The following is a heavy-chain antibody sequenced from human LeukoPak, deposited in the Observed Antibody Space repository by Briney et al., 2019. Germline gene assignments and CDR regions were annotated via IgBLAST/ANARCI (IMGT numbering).Heavy chain of an antibody. J-gene: IGHJ6*03. V-gene: IGHV3-23*01. D-gene: IGHD2-15*01. Sequence: GGSLRLSCAASGFTFSSYGMSWVRQAPGKRLEWVSAISATGGTTYYADSAKGRFTISRDNSKNTLCLQMNSLRAEDTAIYYCAKNGDRGAYCSGGSCYPYYYYYIDVWGKGTTVTISS. CDR2: ISATGGTT. CDR3: AKNGDRGAYCSGGSCYPYYYYYIDV. CDR1: GFTFSSYG.